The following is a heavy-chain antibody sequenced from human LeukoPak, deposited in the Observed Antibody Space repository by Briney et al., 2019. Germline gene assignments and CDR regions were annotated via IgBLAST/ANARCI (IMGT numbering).Heavy chain of an antibody. V-gene: IGHV3-11*01. J-gene: IGHJ1*01. Sequence: GGSLRLSCAASGFTFSDYYMSWIRQAPGKGLEWVSYISSSGSTIYYADSVKGRFTISRDNARNSLYLQMNSLRAEDTAVYYCAREGYYGSRYFQHWGQGTLDTVSS. CDR1: GFTFSDYY. CDR3: AREGYYGSRYFQH. CDR2: ISSSGSTI. D-gene: IGHD3-10*01.